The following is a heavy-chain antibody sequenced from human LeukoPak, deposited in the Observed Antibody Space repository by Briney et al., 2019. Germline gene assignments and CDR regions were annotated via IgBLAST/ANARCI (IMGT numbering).Heavy chain of an antibody. CDR2: ISGSGGST. V-gene: IGHV3-23*01. D-gene: IGHD3-10*01. CDR1: GFTFSSYA. J-gene: IGHJ4*02. Sequence: QPGGSLRLSCAASGFTFSSYAMSWVRQAPGKGLEWVSAISGSGGSTYYADSVKGRFTISRDNSKNTLYLQMNSLRAEDMAVYYCAKEGGLLWFGELTYWGQGTLVTVSS. CDR3: AKEGGLLWFGELTY.